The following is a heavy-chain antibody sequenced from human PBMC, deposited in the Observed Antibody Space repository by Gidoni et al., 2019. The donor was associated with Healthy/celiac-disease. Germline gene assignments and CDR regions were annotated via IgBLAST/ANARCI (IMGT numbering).Heavy chain of an antibody. D-gene: IGHD2-2*01. CDR1: GYTFTSYD. CDR3: ARGRGYCSSTSCYPYYYYGMDV. J-gene: IGHJ6*02. V-gene: IGHV1-8*01. CDR2: MNPNSGNT. Sequence: QVQLVQSGAEVKKPGASVKVSCKASGYTFTSYDINWVRQATGQGLEWMGWMNPNSGNTGYAQKFQGRVTMTRNTSISTAYMELSSLRSEDTAVYYCARGRGYCSSTSCYPYYYYGMDVWGQGTTVTVSS.